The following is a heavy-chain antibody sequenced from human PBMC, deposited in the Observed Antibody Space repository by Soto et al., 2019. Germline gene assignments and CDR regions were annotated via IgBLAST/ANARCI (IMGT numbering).Heavy chain of an antibody. V-gene: IGHV3-23*01. J-gene: IGHJ6*02. Sequence: GGSLRLSCAASGFTFSSYAMSWVRQAPGKGLEWVSAISGSGGSTYYADSVKGRFTISRDNSKNTLYLQMNSLRAEDTAVYYCAKGHEGNGYYYGMDVWGQGTTVTVSS. CDR1: GFTFSSYA. CDR3: AKGHEGNGYYYGMDV. D-gene: IGHD3-16*01. CDR2: ISGSGGST.